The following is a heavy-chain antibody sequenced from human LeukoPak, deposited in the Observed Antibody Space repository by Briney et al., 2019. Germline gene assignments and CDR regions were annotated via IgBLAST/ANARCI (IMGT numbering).Heavy chain of an antibody. D-gene: IGHD3-9*01. CDR1: GFIFSNSA. CDR3: ARDPTHYLRYGYFDY. Sequence: GGSLRLPCAASGFIFSNSAMNWVRQAPGKGLEWVSSINNDGTYIYYAGSVKGRFTISRDNAKNSLYPRLNSLRVEDTAVYYCARDPTHYLRYGYFDYWGQGTLVTVSS. J-gene: IGHJ4*02. CDR2: INNDGTYI. V-gene: IGHV3-21*01.